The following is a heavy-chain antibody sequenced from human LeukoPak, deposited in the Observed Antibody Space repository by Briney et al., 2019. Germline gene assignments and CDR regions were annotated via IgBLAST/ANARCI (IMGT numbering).Heavy chain of an antibody. CDR2: IWYDGINK. CDR3: ARDATSKYYYYMDV. J-gene: IGHJ6*03. V-gene: IGHV3-33*01. CDR1: GFTFNDYG. Sequence: PGRSLRLSCAASGFTFNDYGMHWVRQAPGKGLEWVAVIWYDGINKYYADSVKGRFTISRDNSKNTLYLQMNSLRAEDTAVYYCARDATSKYYYYMDVWGKGTTVTVSS.